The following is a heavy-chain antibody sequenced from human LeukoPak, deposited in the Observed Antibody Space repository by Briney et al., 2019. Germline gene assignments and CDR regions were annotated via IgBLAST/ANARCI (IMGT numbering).Heavy chain of an antibody. CDR2: ISGSGGST. D-gene: IGHD5-18*01. CDR3: AKDLRPGYSYGYGMDV. V-gene: IGHV3-23*01. Sequence: SGGSLRLSCAASGFTFSSYAMSWVRQAPGKGLEWVSAISGSGGSTYYADSVKGRFTISRDNSKNTLYLQTNSLRAEDTAVYYCAKDLRPGYSYGYGMDVWGQGTTVTVSS. J-gene: IGHJ6*02. CDR1: GFTFSSYA.